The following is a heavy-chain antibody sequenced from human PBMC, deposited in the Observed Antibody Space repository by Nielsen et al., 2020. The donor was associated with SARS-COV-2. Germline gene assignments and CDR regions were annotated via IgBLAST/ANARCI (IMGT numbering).Heavy chain of an antibody. D-gene: IGHD3-22*01. CDR3: AKAQAYDSSGYYSITYYFDY. J-gene: IGHJ4*02. CDR2: ISSSSSYI. Sequence: GGSLRLSCAASGFTFDDYAMHWVRQAPGKGLEWVSSISSSSSYIYYADSVKGRFTISRDNAKNSLYLQMNSLRAEDTALYYCAKAQAYDSSGYYSITYYFDYWGQGTLVTVSS. CDR1: GFTFDDYA. V-gene: IGHV3-21*04.